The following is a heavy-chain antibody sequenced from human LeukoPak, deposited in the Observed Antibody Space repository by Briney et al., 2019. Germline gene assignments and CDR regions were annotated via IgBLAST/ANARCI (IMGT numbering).Heavy chain of an antibody. J-gene: IGHJ3*02. D-gene: IGHD6-19*01. Sequence: ASVKVSCKASGGTFSSYAISWVRQAPGQGLEWMGGIIPIFGTANYAQKFQGRATITADESTSTAYMELSSLRSEDTAVYYCARAVAGGDAFDIWGQGTMVTVSS. V-gene: IGHV1-69*13. CDR1: GGTFSSYA. CDR3: ARAVAGGDAFDI. CDR2: IIPIFGTA.